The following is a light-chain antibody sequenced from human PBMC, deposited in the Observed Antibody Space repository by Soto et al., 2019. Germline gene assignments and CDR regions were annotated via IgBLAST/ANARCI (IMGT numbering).Light chain of an antibody. CDR2: STN. V-gene: IGLV1-44*01. J-gene: IGLJ2*01. Sequence: QSVLTQPPSASGTPGQRVTISCSGSSSNIGSNTVNWYQQLPGTAPKLLIYSTNQRPSGVPDRFSGSKSGTSASLAISWLQSEDEADYYCAAWDDSLNGPWWVFGGGTKLTVL. CDR1: SSNIGSNT. CDR3: AAWDDSLNGPWWV.